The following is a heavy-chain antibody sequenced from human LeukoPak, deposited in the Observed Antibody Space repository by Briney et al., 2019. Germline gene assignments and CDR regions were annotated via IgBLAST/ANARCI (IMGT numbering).Heavy chain of an antibody. Sequence: ASVKVSCKAPGYTFTSYYMHWVRQAPGQGLEWMGIINPSGGSTSYAQKFQGRVTMTRDTSTSTVYMELSSLRSEDTAVYYCARVVGYCTNGVCYTSWFDPWGQGTLVTVSS. J-gene: IGHJ5*02. D-gene: IGHD2-8*01. V-gene: IGHV1-46*01. CDR1: GYTFTSYY. CDR3: ARVVGYCTNGVCYTSWFDP. CDR2: INPSGGST.